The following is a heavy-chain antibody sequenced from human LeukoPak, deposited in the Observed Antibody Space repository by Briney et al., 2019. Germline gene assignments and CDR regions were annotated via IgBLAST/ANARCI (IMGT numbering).Heavy chain of an antibody. J-gene: IGHJ4*02. CDR1: GFTFSSSE. CDR3: AREATAAAYFDY. V-gene: IGHV3-48*03. Sequence: GGSLRLSCAASGFTFSSSEMNWVRQAPGKGLEWVSYISSSGGTISYADSVKGRFTISRDNAKNSLYLQMNSLRAEDTAIYYCAREATAAAYFDYWGQGTLVTVSS. D-gene: IGHD6-13*01. CDR2: ISSSGGTI.